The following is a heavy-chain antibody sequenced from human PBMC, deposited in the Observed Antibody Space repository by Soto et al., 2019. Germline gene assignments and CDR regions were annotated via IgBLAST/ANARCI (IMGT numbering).Heavy chain of an antibody. CDR1: GFTFSSYE. V-gene: IGHV3-48*03. D-gene: IGHD6-19*01. J-gene: IGHJ4*02. CDR3: ARGVWLSHIDY. CDR2: ISSSGSTI. Sequence: GGSLRLSCAASGFTFSSYEMNWVRQAPGKGLEWVSYISSSGSTIYYADSVKGRFTISRDNAKNSLYLQMNSLRAEDTAVYYCARGVWLSHIDYWGQGTLVTVSS.